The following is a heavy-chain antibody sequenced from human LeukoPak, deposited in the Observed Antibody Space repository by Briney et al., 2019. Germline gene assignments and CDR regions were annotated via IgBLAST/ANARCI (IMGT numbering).Heavy chain of an antibody. V-gene: IGHV4-59*12. CDR2: IYYSGIT. Sequence: SETLSLTCTVSGGSISSYYWSWIRQPPGKGLEWIGTIYYSGITYYSPSLNSRVTISVDTSKNQFSLKLSSVSAADTAVYYCARESTSGDDYWGQGTLVTVSS. CDR1: GGSISSYY. J-gene: IGHJ4*02. D-gene: IGHD6-19*01. CDR3: ARESTSGDDY.